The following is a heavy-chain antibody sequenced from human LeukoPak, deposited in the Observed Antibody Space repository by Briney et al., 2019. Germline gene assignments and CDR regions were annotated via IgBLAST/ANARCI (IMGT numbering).Heavy chain of an antibody. D-gene: IGHD3-22*01. CDR2: IDHRRST. Sequence: SETLSLTCAVYGGAFSDYYWSWIRQPPGKGLRWIGEIDHRRSTNYNPSLKSRVTISVDTSKNQFSLRLSSVTAADTAVYYCARSAIDVYYYDSRADKDAFDMWGQGTMVTVSS. CDR1: GGAFSDYY. V-gene: IGHV4-34*01. CDR3: ARSAIDVYYYDSRADKDAFDM. J-gene: IGHJ3*02.